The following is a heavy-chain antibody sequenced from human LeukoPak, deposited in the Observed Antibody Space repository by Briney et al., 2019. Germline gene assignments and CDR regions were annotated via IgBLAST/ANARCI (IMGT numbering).Heavy chain of an antibody. J-gene: IGHJ4*02. D-gene: IGHD3-10*01. CDR2: IFHSGST. CDR1: GYSISSGYY. Sequence: SETLSLTCTVSGYSISSGYYWGWIRQPPGKGLEWIGRIFHSGSTYYNPSLKSRVSISVDTSKNQFPLKLSSVTAADTAVYYCAREWGPYYGSGSYYKRAAPHHYFDYWGQGTLVTVSS. V-gene: IGHV4-38-2*02. CDR3: AREWGPYYGSGSYYKRAAPHHYFDY.